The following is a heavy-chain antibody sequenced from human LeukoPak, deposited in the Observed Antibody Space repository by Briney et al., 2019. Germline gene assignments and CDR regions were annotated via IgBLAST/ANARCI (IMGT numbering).Heavy chain of an antibody. D-gene: IGHD6-6*01. CDR2: INPSGST. CDR1: GGSFSGYY. CDR3: ARRPAGPARRWFDP. Sequence: PSETLSLTCAVYGGSFSGYYWSWIRQPTGKGLKWIGEINPSGSTSYNPSLKSRVIISVDTSKNQFSLKLSSVTAADTAVYYCARRPAGPARRWFDPWGQGTLFTVSS. J-gene: IGHJ5*02. V-gene: IGHV4-34*01.